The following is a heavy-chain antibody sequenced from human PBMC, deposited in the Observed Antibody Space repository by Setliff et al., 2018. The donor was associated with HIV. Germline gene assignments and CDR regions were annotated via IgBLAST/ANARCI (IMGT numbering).Heavy chain of an antibody. CDR2: IYYSGST. CDR1: GGSISSYY. V-gene: IGHV4-59*08. J-gene: IGHJ3*02. D-gene: IGHD3-22*01. Sequence: SETLSLTCTVSGGSISSYYWSWIRQPPGKGLDWIGDIYYSGSTNYNPSLKSRVTISIDTSKNQFSLKLSSVTAADTAVYYCALTNPGIVVQGVPFDIWGQGTMVTVSS. CDR3: ALTNPGIVVQGVPFDI.